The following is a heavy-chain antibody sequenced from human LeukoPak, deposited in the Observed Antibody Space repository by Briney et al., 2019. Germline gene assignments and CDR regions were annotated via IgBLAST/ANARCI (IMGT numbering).Heavy chain of an antibody. D-gene: IGHD2-2*01. J-gene: IGHJ4*02. CDR2: ITSSCGTI. V-gene: IGHV3-48*04. CDR1: GFAFNTYS. Sequence: GGSLRLSCTASGFAFNTYSMNWVRQAPGKGLEWVSYITSSCGTIYYADSVKGRFTISRDNAKDSLYLQMNSLRAEDMAVYYCARLRVGYYFDYWGQGSLVTVSS. CDR3: ARLRVGYYFDY.